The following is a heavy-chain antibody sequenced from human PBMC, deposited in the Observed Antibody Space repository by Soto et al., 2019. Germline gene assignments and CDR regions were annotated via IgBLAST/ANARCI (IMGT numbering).Heavy chain of an antibody. J-gene: IGHJ6*02. V-gene: IGHV3-53*01. CDR3: VRPLPSGQTHARDV. Sequence: GGSLRLSCVASGLPVAGSYMAWVRQAPGKGLEWASVIYNDGTTYYSQSVEGRFTISRDTSKNTLYLQMDRLRDEDTAVYYCVRPLPSGQTHARDVWGQGTTVTV. CDR2: IYNDGTT. D-gene: IGHD3-10*01. CDR1: GLPVAGSY.